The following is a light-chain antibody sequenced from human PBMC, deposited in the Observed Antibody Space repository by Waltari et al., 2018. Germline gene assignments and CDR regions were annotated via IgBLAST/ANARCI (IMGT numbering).Light chain of an antibody. V-gene: IGKV1-9*01. CDR2: VAS. J-gene: IGKJ4*01. CDR1: QAISTY. CDR3: QQTNTFPT. Sequence: DVQLTQSPSFLSASVGDRVTLTCRASQAISTYLAWYQQTPGKAPKLRIYVASKLQSGVPSRFSGRGSGTEFTLTINGLQPEDFATYFCQQTNTFPTFGGGTKVEI.